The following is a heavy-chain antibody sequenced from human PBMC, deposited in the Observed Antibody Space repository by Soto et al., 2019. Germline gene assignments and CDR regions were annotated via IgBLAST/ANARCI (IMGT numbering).Heavy chain of an antibody. CDR2: ISYDGSNK. CDR1: GFTFSSYG. J-gene: IGHJ5*02. CDR3: AKRGYGRYNWFDP. V-gene: IGHV3-30*18. D-gene: IGHD5-18*01. Sequence: GGSLRLSCAASGFTFSSYGMHWVRQVPGKGLEWVAVISYDGSNKYYADSVKGRFTISRDNSKNTLYLQMNSLRAEDTAVYYCAKRGYGRYNWFDPWGQGTLVTVSS.